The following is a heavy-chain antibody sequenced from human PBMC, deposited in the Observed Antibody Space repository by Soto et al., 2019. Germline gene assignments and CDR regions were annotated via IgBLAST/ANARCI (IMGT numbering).Heavy chain of an antibody. J-gene: IGHJ6*03. D-gene: IGHD6-13*01. CDR2: IWYDGSNK. CDR1: GFTFSSYG. CDR3: ARTPWSAAGTYYYMDV. V-gene: IGHV3-33*01. Sequence: VGSLRLSCAASGFTFSSYGMHWVRQAPGKGLEWVAVIWYDGSNKYYADSVKGRFTISRDNSKNTLYLQMNSLRAEDTAVYYCARTPWSAAGTYYYMDVWGKGTTVTVSS.